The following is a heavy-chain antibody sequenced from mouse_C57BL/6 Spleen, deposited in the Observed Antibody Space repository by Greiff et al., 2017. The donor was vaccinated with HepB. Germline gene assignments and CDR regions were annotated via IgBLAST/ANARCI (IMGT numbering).Heavy chain of an antibody. V-gene: IGHV1-82*01. Sequence: VQLQQSGPELVKPGASVKISCKASGYAFSSSWMNWVKQRPGKGLEWIGRIYPGDGDTNYNGKFKGKATLTADKSSSTAYMQLSSLTSEDSAVYFCASGGSSGGGFADWGQGTLVTVSA. CDR3: ASGGSSGGGFAD. J-gene: IGHJ3*01. CDR2: IYPGDGDT. CDR1: GYAFSSSW. D-gene: IGHD1-1*01.